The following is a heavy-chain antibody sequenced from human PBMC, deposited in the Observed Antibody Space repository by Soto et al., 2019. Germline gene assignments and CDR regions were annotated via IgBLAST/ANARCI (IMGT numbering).Heavy chain of an antibody. CDR3: ARDGDTYDFWSGYQSKNWFDP. V-gene: IGHV1-46*01. Sequence: GASVKVSCKASGYTFTSYYMHWVRQAPGQGLEWMGIINPSGGSTSYAQKFQGRVTMTRDTSTSTVYMELSSLRSEDTAVYYCARDGDTYDFWSGYQSKNWFDPWGQGTLVTVSS. CDR1: GYTFTSYY. CDR2: INPSGGST. J-gene: IGHJ5*02. D-gene: IGHD3-3*01.